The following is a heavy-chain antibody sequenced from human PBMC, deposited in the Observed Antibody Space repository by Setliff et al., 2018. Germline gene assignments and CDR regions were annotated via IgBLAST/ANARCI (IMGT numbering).Heavy chain of an antibody. Sequence: GGSLRLSCAASGFTFSSYSMNWVRQAPGKGLEWVSSISSSSSYIYYADSVKGRFTISRDNAKNSLYLQMTSLRVEDTAVYYCARGAFGNGLNFRYFDYWGQGTLVTVSS. CDR2: ISSSSSYI. J-gene: IGHJ4*02. D-gene: IGHD3-16*01. CDR1: GFTFSSYS. V-gene: IGHV3-21*04. CDR3: ARGAFGNGLNFRYFDY.